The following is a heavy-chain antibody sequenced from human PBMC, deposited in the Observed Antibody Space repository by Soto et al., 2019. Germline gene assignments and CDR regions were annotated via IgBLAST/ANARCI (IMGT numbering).Heavy chain of an antibody. J-gene: IGHJ4*02. V-gene: IGHV3-11*01. CDR2: ISSRAGSI. CDR3: ARERGCSSTTCSEAFDS. Sequence: QVQLVESGGGLVKPGGSLSLSCAVSGFTFCNYAISWLRQAPGGGLEWISYISSRAGSIYYADPVKGRFTMSRDNAKNTVCVQMNSLRAEDTAVYYCARERGCSSTTCSEAFDSWGQGTLVTVSS. D-gene: IGHD2-2*01. CDR1: GFTFCNYA.